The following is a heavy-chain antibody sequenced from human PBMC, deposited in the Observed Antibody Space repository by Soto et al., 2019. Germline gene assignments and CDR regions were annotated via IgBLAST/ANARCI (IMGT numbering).Heavy chain of an antibody. Sequence: GASVKVSCKASVGTFSRSGLIWVRQAPGQGLEWVGGIIPIFPTAHYGQKFQGRVTITADESTSTVYMELSSLGSEDTAVYYCARDMHAGFTHYFDPWGQGTLVTVSS. CDR1: VGTFSRSG. J-gene: IGHJ5*02. V-gene: IGHV1-69*13. CDR2: IIPIFPTA. CDR3: ARDMHAGFTHYFDP. D-gene: IGHD1-26*01.